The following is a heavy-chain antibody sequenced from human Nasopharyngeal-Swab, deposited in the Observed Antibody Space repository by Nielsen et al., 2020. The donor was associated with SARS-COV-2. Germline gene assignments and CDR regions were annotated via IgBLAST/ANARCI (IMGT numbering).Heavy chain of an antibody. CDR1: GYTFTSYA. Sequence: ASVKVSCKASGYTFTSYAMNWVRQAPGQGLEWMGWINTNTGNPTYAQGFTGRFVFSLDTSVSTAYLQLSSLKSEDTAVYYCASPQRLLWFGELFGFAYDIWGQGTMVTVAS. CDR2: INTNTGNP. CDR3: ASPQRLLWFGELFGFAYDI. D-gene: IGHD3-10*01. J-gene: IGHJ3*02. V-gene: IGHV7-4-1*02.